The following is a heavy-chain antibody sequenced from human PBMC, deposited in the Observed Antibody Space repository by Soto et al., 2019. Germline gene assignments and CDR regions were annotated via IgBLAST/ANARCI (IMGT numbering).Heavy chain of an antibody. J-gene: IGHJ4*02. D-gene: IGHD3-10*01. CDR3: ATKVNSSSGSQFLCN. CDR1: GFTFSSYS. Sequence: GGSLRLSCAASGFTFSSYSMSWVRQAPGKGLEWVSGFRSGGDDDTTYYADSVRGRFTISRDNSKNTLFLQMNSLRAEDTAIYSGATKVNSSSGSQFLCNWHQGTRGTTSS. CDR2: FRSGGDDDTT. V-gene: IGHV3-23*01.